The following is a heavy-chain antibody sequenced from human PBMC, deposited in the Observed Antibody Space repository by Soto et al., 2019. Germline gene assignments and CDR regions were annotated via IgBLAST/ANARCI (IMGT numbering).Heavy chain of an antibody. D-gene: IGHD3-3*01. CDR2: ISSSSSYT. CDR1: RFTFSDYY. Sequence: QVQLVESGGGLVKPGGSLRLSCAASRFTFSDYYMSWIRQAPGKGLEWVSYISSSSSYTNYADSVKGRFTISRDNAKNSLYLQMNSLRAEDTAVYYCARDYYTYYFDYWGQGTLVTVSS. CDR3: ARDYYTYYFDY. J-gene: IGHJ4*02. V-gene: IGHV3-11*05.